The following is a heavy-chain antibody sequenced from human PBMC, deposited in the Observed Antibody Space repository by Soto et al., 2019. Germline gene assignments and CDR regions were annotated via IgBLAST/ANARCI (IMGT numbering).Heavy chain of an antibody. J-gene: IGHJ5*02. Sequence: SETLSFTCTVSGGSISSGGYYWSWIRQHPGKGLEWIGYVYYSGSTYYNPSLKSRVTISVDTSKNQFSLKLSSVTAADTAVYYCARARGFGELLFFWFDPWGQGTLVTVSS. CDR2: VYYSGST. D-gene: IGHD3-10*01. CDR1: GGSISSGGYY. V-gene: IGHV4-31*03. CDR3: ARARGFGELLFFWFDP.